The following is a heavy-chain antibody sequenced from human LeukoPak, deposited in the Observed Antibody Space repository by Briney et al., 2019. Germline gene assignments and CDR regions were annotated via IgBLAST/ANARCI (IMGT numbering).Heavy chain of an antibody. CDR3: ARRYSYGSRDSTSFDY. Sequence: ASVKVSCKASGYTFTSYYMHWVRQAPGQGLEWMGLINPTGGSTGYAQKFQGRVTMTRDMSTSTDYMELSSLRSEDTAVYYCARRYSYGSRDSTSFDYWGQGTLVTVSS. CDR2: INPTGGST. D-gene: IGHD5-18*01. V-gene: IGHV1-46*01. CDR1: GYTFTSYY. J-gene: IGHJ4*02.